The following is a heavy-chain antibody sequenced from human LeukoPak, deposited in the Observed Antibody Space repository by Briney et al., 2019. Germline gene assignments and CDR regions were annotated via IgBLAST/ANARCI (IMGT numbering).Heavy chain of an antibody. CDR2: INHSGST. Sequence: SETLSLTCAVYGGSFSGYYWSWIRQPPGKGLEWIGEINHSGSTNYNPSLKSRVTISVDTSKNQFSLKLSSVTAADTAVYYCARVGEAMIVVAGNLGGVFDIWGQGTMVTVSS. J-gene: IGHJ3*02. CDR1: GGSFSGYY. D-gene: IGHD3-22*01. CDR3: ARVGEAMIVVAGNLGGVFDI. V-gene: IGHV4-34*01.